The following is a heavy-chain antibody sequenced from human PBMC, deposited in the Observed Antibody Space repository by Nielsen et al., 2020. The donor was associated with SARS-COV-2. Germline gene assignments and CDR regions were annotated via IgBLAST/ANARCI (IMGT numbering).Heavy chain of an antibody. CDR2: INPNSGGT. J-gene: IGHJ6*02. Sequence: ASVKVSCKASGYTFTSYYIHWVRQAPGQGLEWMGWINPNSGGTNYAQKFQGRVTMTRDTSISTAYLDLGRLRSDDTAVYYCARDTNFGFWSGPRRYYYGLDVWGQGTTVTVFS. CDR1: GYTFTSYY. D-gene: IGHD3-3*01. CDR3: ARDTNFGFWSGPRRYYYGLDV. V-gene: IGHV1-2*02.